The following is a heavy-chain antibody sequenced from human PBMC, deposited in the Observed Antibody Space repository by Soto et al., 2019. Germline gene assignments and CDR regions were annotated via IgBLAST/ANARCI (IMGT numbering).Heavy chain of an antibody. CDR2: IYYSENT. CDR1: GDSISSSSNH. J-gene: IGHJ4*02. Sequence: QLQLQESGPGLVKPSETLSLTCTVSGDSISSSSNHWGWIRQPPGKGLVWIGNIYYSENTSSNPSLKSRVTISVDTSKNQFSLRLTSVTAADTAVYYCATHPPYGPLDYWGQGTLVTVSS. CDR3: ATHPPYGPLDY. D-gene: IGHD4-17*01. V-gene: IGHV4-39*01.